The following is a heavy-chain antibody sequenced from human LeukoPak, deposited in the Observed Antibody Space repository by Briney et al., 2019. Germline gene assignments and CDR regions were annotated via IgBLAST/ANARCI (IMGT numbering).Heavy chain of an antibody. CDR3: ARDHLEIDY. CDR1: GGSISSGGYY. V-gene: IGHV4-61*02. CDR2: INNGGNT. J-gene: IGHJ4*02. Sequence: SETLSLTCTVSGGSISSGGYYWNWIRQPAGKGLEWIGRINNGGNTNYNPSLKTRATISADTSKNQFSLRLTSVTAADTAVYFCARDHLEIDYWGQGTLVTVSS. D-gene: IGHD3-3*01.